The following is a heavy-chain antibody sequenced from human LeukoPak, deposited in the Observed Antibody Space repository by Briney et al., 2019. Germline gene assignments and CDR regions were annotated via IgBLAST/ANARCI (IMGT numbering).Heavy chain of an antibody. J-gene: IGHJ3*02. V-gene: IGHV3-21*01. Sequence: GGSLRLSCTASGFTFSSYSTNWVRQAPGMGLEWVSSISSSSSHIYYTDSVKGRFTMSRDNAINSLYLQMNSLRAEDTAIYYCARSKAVGVRSFDIWGHGTMVTVSS. CDR3: ARSKAVGVRSFDI. CDR2: ISSSSSHI. CDR1: GFTFSSYS. D-gene: IGHD6-19*01.